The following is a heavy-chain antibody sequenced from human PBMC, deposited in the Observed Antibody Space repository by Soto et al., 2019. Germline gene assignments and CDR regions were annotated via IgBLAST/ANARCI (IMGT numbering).Heavy chain of an antibody. J-gene: IGHJ4*02. CDR1: GYTFTSNS. Sequence: GASVKVSWKASGYTFTSNSIGWVRQAPGQGLEWMGWINVYNGNTKYAQQLQGRVTLTTDTSTSTAYMDLRSLRSDDTAVYYCARISSASSGWHPDYWGQGTLVTVSS. D-gene: IGHD6-19*01. CDR3: ARISSASSGWHPDY. CDR2: INVYNGNT. V-gene: IGHV1-18*04.